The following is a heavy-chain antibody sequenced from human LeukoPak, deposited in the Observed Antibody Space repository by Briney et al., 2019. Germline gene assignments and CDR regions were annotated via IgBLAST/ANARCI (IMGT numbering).Heavy chain of an antibody. D-gene: IGHD4-17*01. CDR3: AREYGDYYYYGMDV. J-gene: IGHJ6*04. V-gene: IGHV3-21*01. CDR1: GFTFSSYS. Sequence: GGSLRLSCAASGFTFSSYSMNWVRQAPGKGLEWVSSISSSSSYIYYADSVEGRFTISRDNAKNSLYLQMNSLRAEDTAVYYCAREYGDYYYYGMDVWGKGTTVTVSS. CDR2: ISSSSSYI.